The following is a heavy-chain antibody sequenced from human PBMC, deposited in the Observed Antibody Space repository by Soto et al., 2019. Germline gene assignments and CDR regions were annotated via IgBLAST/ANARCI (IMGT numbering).Heavy chain of an antibody. CDR2: IIPLLGIT. CDR3: ARYPRRITGTTSSEDFQN. Sequence: QAQLMQSGAEVKKPGSSVKVSCTASGGTFSGYDINWVRQAPGQGLEWMGGIIPLLGITDYGQKFQGRITIAADESTGTAYMELRGLRSEDTAVYYCARYPRRITGTTSSEDFQNWGQRTLVNVS. D-gene: IGHD1-1*01. CDR1: GGTFSGYD. V-gene: IGHV1-69*01. J-gene: IGHJ1*01.